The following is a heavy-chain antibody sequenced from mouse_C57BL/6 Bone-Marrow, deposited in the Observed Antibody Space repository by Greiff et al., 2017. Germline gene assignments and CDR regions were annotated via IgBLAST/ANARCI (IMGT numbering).Heavy chain of an antibody. V-gene: IGHV1-19*01. J-gene: IGHJ3*01. CDR1: GYTFTDYY. CDR3: ARTYSNYGGFAY. CDR2: INPYNGGT. D-gene: IGHD2-5*01. Sequence: EVQLQQSGPVLVKPGASVKMSCKASGYTFTDYYMNWVKQSHGKSLEWIGVINPYNGGTSYNQKFKGKATLTVDKSSSTAYMELNSLTSEDSAVYYCARTYSNYGGFAYWGQGTLVTVSA.